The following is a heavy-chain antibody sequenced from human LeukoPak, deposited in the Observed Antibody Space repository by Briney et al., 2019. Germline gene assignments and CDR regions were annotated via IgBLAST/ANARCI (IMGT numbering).Heavy chain of an antibody. CDR3: ARGEYFDWTNFDY. CDR2: INHSGST. J-gene: IGHJ4*02. CDR1: GGSFSVYH. V-gene: IGHV4-34*01. D-gene: IGHD3-9*01. Sequence: SETLSLTCAVYGGSFSVYHWSWIRQPPGKGLEWIGEINHSGSTNYIPSLKSRVTISVDTSKKQFSLKLSSVTAADTAVYYCARGEYFDWTNFDYWGQGTLVTVSS.